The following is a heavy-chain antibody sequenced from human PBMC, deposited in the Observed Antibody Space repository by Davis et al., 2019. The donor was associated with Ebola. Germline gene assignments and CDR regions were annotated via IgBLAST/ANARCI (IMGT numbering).Heavy chain of an antibody. J-gene: IGHJ6*02. D-gene: IGHD3-16*01. Sequence: GGSLRLSCAASGFTFSSYGMHWVRQAPGKGLEWVAVISYDGSNKYYADSVKGRFTISRDNSKNTLYLQMNSLRAEDTAVYYCARDPGDEVLYYGMDVWGQGTTVTVSS. CDR2: ISYDGSNK. CDR1: GFTFSSYG. V-gene: IGHV3-30*03. CDR3: ARDPGDEVLYYGMDV.